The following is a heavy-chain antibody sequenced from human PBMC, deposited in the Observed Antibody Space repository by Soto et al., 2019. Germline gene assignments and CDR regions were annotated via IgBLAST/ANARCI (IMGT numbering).Heavy chain of an antibody. V-gene: IGHV3-23*01. Sequence: DVQLLESGGHLVQPGGSLRLSCAASGFTFSSYAMSWVRQAPGKGLEWVSSVSAGGDMTYYSDSVKGRFTISRDNSNNVLFLQVSGLRIEDTALYYCARGDRGGSGSPASYYYSGLDVWGQGTRVNV. CDR3: ARGDRGGSGSPASYYYSGLDV. D-gene: IGHD3-10*01. J-gene: IGHJ6*01. CDR1: GFTFSSYA. CDR2: VSAGGDMT.